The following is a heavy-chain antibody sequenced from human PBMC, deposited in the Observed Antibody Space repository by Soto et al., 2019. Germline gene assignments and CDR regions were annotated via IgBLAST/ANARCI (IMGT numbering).Heavy chain of an antibody. CDR2: INAGNGNT. CDR1: GYTFTSYA. Sequence: ASVKVSCKASGYTFTSYAMHWVRQAPGQRLEWMGWINAGNGNTKYPQKFQGRVTITRDTSASTAYMELSSLRSEDTAVYYCARDGTYCGGDCSPYYYYYGMDVWGQGTTVTVSS. D-gene: IGHD2-21*02. V-gene: IGHV1-3*01. CDR3: ARDGTYCGGDCSPYYYYYGMDV. J-gene: IGHJ6*02.